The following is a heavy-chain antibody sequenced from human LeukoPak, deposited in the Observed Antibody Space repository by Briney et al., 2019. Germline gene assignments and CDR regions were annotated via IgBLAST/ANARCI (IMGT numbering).Heavy chain of an antibody. CDR2: IYTSGST. Sequence: PSETLSLTCTVSGGSISSYYWSWIRQPAGKGLEWIGRIYTSGSTNYNPSLKSRVTISVDTSKNEFSLKLTSVNAADTAVYYCARDRPGGSSLDYWGQGILVTVSS. D-gene: IGHD6-13*01. CDR3: ARDRPGGSSLDY. V-gene: IGHV4-4*07. J-gene: IGHJ4*02. CDR1: GGSISSYY.